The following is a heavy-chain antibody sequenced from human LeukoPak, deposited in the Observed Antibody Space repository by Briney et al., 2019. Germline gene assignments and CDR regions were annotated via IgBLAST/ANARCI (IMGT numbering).Heavy chain of an antibody. J-gene: IGHJ4*02. CDR3: ARAPRLYCTNGVCYYFDY. CDR2: INPSGGST. D-gene: IGHD2-8*01. CDR1: GYTFTSYY. V-gene: IGHV1-46*01. Sequence: GASVKVSCKASGYTFTSYYMHWVRQAPGQGLEWMGIINPSGGSTSCAQKFQGRVTMTRDMSTSTVYMELSSLRSEDTAVYYCARAPRLYCTNGVCYYFDYWGQGTLVTVSS.